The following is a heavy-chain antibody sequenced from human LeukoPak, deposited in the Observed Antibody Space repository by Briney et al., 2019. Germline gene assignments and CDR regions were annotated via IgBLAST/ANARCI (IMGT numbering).Heavy chain of an antibody. CDR2: ISGSGGST. CDR1: GFTFSSYG. V-gene: IGHV3-23*01. J-gene: IGHJ4*02. Sequence: GGSLRLSCAASGFTFSSYGMSWVRQAPGKGLEWVSAISGSGGSTYYADSVKGRFTISRDNSKNTLYLQMNSLRAEDTAVYYCAKDRDIVATMTPYYFDYWGQGTLVTISS. D-gene: IGHD5-12*01. CDR3: AKDRDIVATMTPYYFDY.